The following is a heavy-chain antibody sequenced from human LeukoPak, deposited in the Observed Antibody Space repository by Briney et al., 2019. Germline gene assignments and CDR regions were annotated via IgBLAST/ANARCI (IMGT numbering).Heavy chain of an antibody. CDR2: IYYSGST. CDR1: GGSISGYY. Sequence: SETLSLTCTVSGGSISGYYWSWIRQPPGKGLEWIGYIYYSGSTNYNPSLKSRVTISVDTSKNQFSLKLSSVTAADTAVYYCARQAYCSSTSCYPFDYWGQGTLVTVSS. CDR3: ARQAYCSSTSCYPFDY. D-gene: IGHD2-2*01. V-gene: IGHV4-59*01. J-gene: IGHJ4*02.